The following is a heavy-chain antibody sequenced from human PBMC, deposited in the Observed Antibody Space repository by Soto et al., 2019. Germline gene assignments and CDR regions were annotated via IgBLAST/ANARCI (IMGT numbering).Heavy chain of an antibody. J-gene: IGHJ5*02. Sequence: PSETLSLTCAVSGGSISSSNWWSWVRQPPGKGLEWIGEIYHSGSTNYNPSLKSRVTISVDKSKNQFSLKLSSVTAADTAVYYCARRIEDWRYSSGWYWFDPWGQGTLVTVSS. V-gene: IGHV4-4*02. D-gene: IGHD6-19*01. CDR2: IYHSGST. CDR3: ARRIEDWRYSSGWYWFDP. CDR1: GGSISSSNW.